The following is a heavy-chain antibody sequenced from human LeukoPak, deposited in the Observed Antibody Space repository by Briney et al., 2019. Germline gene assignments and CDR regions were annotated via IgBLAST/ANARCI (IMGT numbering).Heavy chain of an antibody. V-gene: IGHV1-2*02. Sequence: ASXXXXXXASGYTFTGXYXXXVRXAPGXGXXXXXXXXXNSGGTNYAQKFQGRVTMTRDTSISTAYMELSRLRSDDTAVYYCARDPKHPGTSGSIDAFDIWGQGTGHRLF. CDR2: XXXNSGGT. D-gene: IGHD1-26*01. CDR3: ARDPKHPGTSGSIDAFDI. J-gene: IGHJ3*02. CDR1: GYTFTGXY.